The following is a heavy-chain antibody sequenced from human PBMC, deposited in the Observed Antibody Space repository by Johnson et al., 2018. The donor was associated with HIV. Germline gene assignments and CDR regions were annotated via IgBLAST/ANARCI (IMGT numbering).Heavy chain of an antibody. CDR2: IRYDGSNK. CDR1: GFTFSSYA. CDR3: AKGSTGVDDAFDI. J-gene: IGHJ3*02. Sequence: QVQLVESGGGVVQPGRSLRLSCAAPGFTFSSYAMHWVRQAPGKGLEWVAFIRYDGSNKYYADSVKGRFTISRDNSKNTLYLQMNSLRAEDTAVYYCAKGSTGVDDAFDIWGQGTMVTVSS. D-gene: IGHD4-23*01. V-gene: IGHV3-30*02.